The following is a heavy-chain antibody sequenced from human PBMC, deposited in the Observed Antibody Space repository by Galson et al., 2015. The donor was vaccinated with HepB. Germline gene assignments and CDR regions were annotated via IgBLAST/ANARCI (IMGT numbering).Heavy chain of an antibody. J-gene: IGHJ6*02. D-gene: IGHD1-7*01. CDR2: IIPIFGTA. CDR3: ARDEGGITGTAMDV. V-gene: IGHV1-69*13. CDR1: GGTFSSYA. Sequence: SVKVSCKASGGTFSSYAISWVRQAPGQGLEWMGGIIPIFGTANYAQKFQGRVTITADESTSTAYMELSSLRSEDTAVYYCARDEGGITGTAMDVWGQGTTVTVSS.